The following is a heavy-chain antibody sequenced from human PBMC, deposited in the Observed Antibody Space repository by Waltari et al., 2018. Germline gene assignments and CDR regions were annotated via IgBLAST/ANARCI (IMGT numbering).Heavy chain of an antibody. CDR1: GFTFSSYG. CDR2: ISYDGSNK. V-gene: IGHV3-30*18. J-gene: IGHJ6*02. D-gene: IGHD5-12*01. Sequence: QVQLVESGGGVVQPGRSLRLSCAASGFTFSSYGMHWVRQAPGKGLEWVAVISYDGSNKSYADAVKGRFTISRDNSKNTLYLQMNSLRAEDTAVYYCAKDLVSGYDSGYYYGMDVWGQGTTVTVSS. CDR3: AKDLVSGYDSGYYYGMDV.